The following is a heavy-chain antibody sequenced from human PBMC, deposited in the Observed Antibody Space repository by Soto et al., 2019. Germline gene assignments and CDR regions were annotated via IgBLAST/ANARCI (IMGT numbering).Heavy chain of an antibody. CDR3: ARPIAAWSNCFDP. CDR2: INPSGGST. V-gene: IGHV1-46*01. D-gene: IGHD6-13*01. CDR1: GYTFSRHH. Sequence: QAQLVQSGAEVKKPGASVKVSCKASGYTFSRHHIHWVRQAPRQGLEWMGMINPSGGSTIYAQKFQGRVTMTRDSSTSTVYMEVSSLRSEDTAIYYCARPIAAWSNCFDPWGQGTLVIVSS. J-gene: IGHJ5*02.